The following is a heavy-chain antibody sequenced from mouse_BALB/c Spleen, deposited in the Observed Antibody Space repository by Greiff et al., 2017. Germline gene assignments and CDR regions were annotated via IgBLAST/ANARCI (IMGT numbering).Heavy chain of an antibody. V-gene: IGHV5-9-4*01. J-gene: IGHJ1*01. CDR3: ARYYGSSPDWYFDV. CDR1: GFTFSSYA. Sequence: EVHLVESGGGLVKPGGSLKLSCAASGFTFSSYAMSWVRQSPEKRLEWVAEISSGGSYTYYPDTVTGRFTISRDNAKNTLYLEMSSLRSEDTAMYYCARYYGSSPDWYFDVWGAGTTVTVSS. D-gene: IGHD1-1*01. CDR2: ISSGGSYT.